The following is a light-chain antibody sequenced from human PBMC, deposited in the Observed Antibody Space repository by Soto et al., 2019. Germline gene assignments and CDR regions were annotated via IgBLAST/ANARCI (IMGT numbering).Light chain of an antibody. Sequence: EVVMTQSPATLSVSPGERATLSCRASESVSSNLAWYQQRPGQAPRLVIYGASTRATGIPARFSGGGSGTEFTLTISSLQSEDFAVYYCQQYGSSPMYTFGQGTKLEIK. CDR2: GAS. CDR3: QQYGSSPMYT. V-gene: IGKV3-15*01. CDR1: ESVSSN. J-gene: IGKJ2*01.